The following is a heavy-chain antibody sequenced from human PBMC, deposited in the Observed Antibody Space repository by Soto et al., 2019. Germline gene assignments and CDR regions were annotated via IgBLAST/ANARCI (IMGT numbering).Heavy chain of an antibody. D-gene: IGHD3-22*01. CDR1: GGTFSSYA. J-gene: IGHJ6*02. CDR3: ARDTYYYDSSGYYGVTYYYYGMDV. CDR2: IIPIFGTA. Sequence: ASVKVSCKASGGTFSSYAISWVRQAPGQGLEWMGGIIPIFGTANYAQKFQGRVTITADESTSTAYMELSSLRSEDTAVYYCARDTYYYDSSGYYGVTYYYYGMDVWGQGTTVTVSS. V-gene: IGHV1-69*13.